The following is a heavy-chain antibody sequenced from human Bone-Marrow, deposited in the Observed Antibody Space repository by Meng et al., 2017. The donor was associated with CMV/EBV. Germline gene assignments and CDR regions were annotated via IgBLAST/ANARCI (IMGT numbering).Heavy chain of an antibody. CDR1: GFIFDDYA. CDR2: ISWNSNSI. Sequence: SLRLSCAAAGFIFDDYALHWVRLVPGKGLEWVSGISWNSNSIAYVDSVKGRFTISRDNATNPLHLQMNSLRPEDTALYYCVKASGLYHGSGTFDYFDSWGQGTLVTVSS. D-gene: IGHD3-10*01. CDR3: VKASGLYHGSGTFDYFDS. J-gene: IGHJ4*02. V-gene: IGHV3-9*01.